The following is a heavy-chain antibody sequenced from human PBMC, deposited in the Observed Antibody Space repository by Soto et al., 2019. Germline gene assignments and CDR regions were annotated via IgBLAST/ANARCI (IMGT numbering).Heavy chain of an antibody. D-gene: IGHD2-2*01. CDR2: VSKSDYT. CDR1: GFPFNNYG. Sequence: GGSLRLSCVVYGFPFNNYGINWVRQAPGKGLEWVSTVSKSDYTYYSDLVKGRFTISRDNAKNTVSLQMNTLRAEDTAVYFCAREDSIIIPAVSDFWDQGTLVTVSS. V-gene: IGHV3-21*04. J-gene: IGHJ4*02. CDR3: AREDSIIIPAVSDF.